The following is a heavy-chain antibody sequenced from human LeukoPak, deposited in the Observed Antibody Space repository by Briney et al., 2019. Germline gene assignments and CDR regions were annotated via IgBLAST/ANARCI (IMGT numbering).Heavy chain of an antibody. Sequence: GASVKVSCKASGYTFTGYYMHWVRQAPGQGLEWMGWIKPNSGGTNYAQKFQGWVTMSRDTSISTAYMELSRLRSDDTAVYYCARGGTMVRGVKGYYYGMGVWGKGPTVTVSS. CDR3: ARGGTMVRGVKGYYYGMGV. CDR2: IKPNSGGT. J-gene: IGHJ6*04. V-gene: IGHV1-2*04. CDR1: GYTFTGYY. D-gene: IGHD3-10*01.